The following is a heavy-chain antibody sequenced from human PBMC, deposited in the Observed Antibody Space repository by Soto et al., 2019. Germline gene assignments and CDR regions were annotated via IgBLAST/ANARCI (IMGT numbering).Heavy chain of an antibody. J-gene: IGHJ6*02. Sequence: SVNVSCKASGFTFTSSSVQWVRQARGQRLECIGWIVVGSGNTNYAQKFQERVTITRDMSTSTAYMELSSLRSEDTAVYYCAADLNCSGGSCTGGVGGRDVWGQGTTVTVSS. D-gene: IGHD2-15*01. CDR2: IVVGSGNT. CDR3: AADLNCSGGSCTGGVGGRDV. V-gene: IGHV1-58*01. CDR1: GFTFTSSS.